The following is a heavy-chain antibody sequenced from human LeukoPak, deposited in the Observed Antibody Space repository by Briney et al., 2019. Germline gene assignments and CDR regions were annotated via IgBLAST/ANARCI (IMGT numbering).Heavy chain of an antibody. V-gene: IGHV3-23*01. CDR2: ISGSGGST. CDR1: GFTFSSYA. D-gene: IGHD3-22*01. Sequence: PGGSLRLSCAASGFTFSSYAMSWVRQAPGKGREWVSAISGSGGSTYYADSVKGRFTISRDNSKNTLYLQMNSLRAEDTAVYYCAKAWNYYDSSGYPRFDYWGQGTLVTVSS. CDR3: AKAWNYYDSSGYPRFDY. J-gene: IGHJ4*02.